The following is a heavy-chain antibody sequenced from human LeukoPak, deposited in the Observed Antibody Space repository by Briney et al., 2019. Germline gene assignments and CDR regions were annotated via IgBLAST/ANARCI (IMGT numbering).Heavy chain of an antibody. D-gene: IGHD6-13*01. CDR2: ISWNSGSI. Sequence: GRSLRLSCAASGFTFDDYAMHWVRQAPGKGLEWVSGISWNSGSIGYADSVKGRFTISRDNAKNSLYLQMNSLKAEDMALYYCAKDSSSWYQSSAFDIWGQGTMVTVSS. CDR1: GFTFDDYA. J-gene: IGHJ3*02. V-gene: IGHV3-9*03. CDR3: AKDSSSWYQSSAFDI.